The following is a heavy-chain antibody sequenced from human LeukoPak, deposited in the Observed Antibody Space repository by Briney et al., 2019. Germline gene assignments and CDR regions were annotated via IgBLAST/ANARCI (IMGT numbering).Heavy chain of an antibody. CDR1: GYSFTSYW. V-gene: IGHV5-51*01. J-gene: IGHJ5*02. D-gene: IGHD2-2*01. Sequence: GESLRISCKGSGYSFTSYWIGWVRQMPGKGLEWMGIIYPGDSDTRYSPSFQGQVTISADKSISTAYLQWSSLKASDTAMYYCARVPAATINWFDPWGQGTLVTVSS. CDR3: ARVPAATINWFDP. CDR2: IYPGDSDT.